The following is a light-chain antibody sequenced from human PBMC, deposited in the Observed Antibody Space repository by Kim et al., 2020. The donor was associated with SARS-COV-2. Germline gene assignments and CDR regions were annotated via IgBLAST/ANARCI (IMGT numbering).Light chain of an antibody. CDR3: LHYGRVLT. V-gene: IGKV3-20*01. Sequence: EIVVSQSPGTLSLSPGERATLSCRVSQSVSNNYLAWYQQRPGQAPRLLIYGASSRATGIPDRFSGSGSGTDFTLTINRLEPEDFALYFCLHYGRVLTVGGGTKVDIK. J-gene: IGKJ4*01. CDR1: QSVSNNY. CDR2: GAS.